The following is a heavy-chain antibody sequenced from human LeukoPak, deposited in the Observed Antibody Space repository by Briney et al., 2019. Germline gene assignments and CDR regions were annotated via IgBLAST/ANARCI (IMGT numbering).Heavy chain of an antibody. V-gene: IGHV4-39*07. CDR2: IYYSGST. J-gene: IGHJ5*02. D-gene: IGHD6-19*01. CDR3: ARDRHSSGWYYGWFDP. Sequence: PSETLSLTCTVSGGSISSSSYYWGWIRQPPGKGLEWIGSIYYSGSTYYNPSLKSRVTISVDTSKNQFSLKLSSVTAADTAVYYCARDRHSSGWYYGWFDPWGQGTLVTVSS. CDR1: GGSISSSSYY.